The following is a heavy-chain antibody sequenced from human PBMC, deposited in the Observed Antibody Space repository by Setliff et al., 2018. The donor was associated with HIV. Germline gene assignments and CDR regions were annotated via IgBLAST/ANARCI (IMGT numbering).Heavy chain of an antibody. Sequence: ASVKVSCKASGTTFSSDAINWVRQAPGQGLEWMGGILPLFATTNYAQKFQGRVTITADESTRTAYMELGSLRSEDTAVYYCARHAGYYDSSGYWYDAFDLWGQGTMVTVSS. CDR2: ILPLFATT. CDR3: ARHAGYYDSSGYWYDAFDL. D-gene: IGHD3-22*01. CDR1: GTTFSSDA. J-gene: IGHJ3*01. V-gene: IGHV1-69*13.